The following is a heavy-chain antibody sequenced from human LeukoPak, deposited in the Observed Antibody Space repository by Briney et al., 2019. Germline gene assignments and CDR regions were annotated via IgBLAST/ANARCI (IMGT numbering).Heavy chain of an antibody. J-gene: IGHJ3*02. V-gene: IGHV4-4*07. D-gene: IGHD3-10*01. CDR1: GGSISSYY. Sequence: SETLSLTCTVSGGSISSYYWSWIRQPAGKGLEWIGRIYTSGSTNYNPSLKSRVTMSVDTSKSQFSLKLSSVTAADTAVYYCARDLGPMITMVRGVIPAFDIWGQGTMVTVSS. CDR3: ARDLGPMITMVRGVIPAFDI. CDR2: IYTSGST.